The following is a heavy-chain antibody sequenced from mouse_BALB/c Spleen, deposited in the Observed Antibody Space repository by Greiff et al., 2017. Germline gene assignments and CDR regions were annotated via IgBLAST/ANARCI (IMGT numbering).Heavy chain of an antibody. CDR1: GFNIKDTY. CDR2: IDPANGNT. D-gene: IGHD2-14*01. V-gene: IGHV14-3*02. CDR3: ARDSAYYRYDAAWFAY. J-gene: IGHJ3*01. Sequence: EVQLQQSGAELVKPGASVKLSCTASGFNIKDTYMHWVKQRPEQGLEWIGRIDPANGNTIYDPKFQGKASITADTSSNTAYLQLSSLTSEDTAVYYCARDSAYYRYDAAWFAYWGQGTLVTVSA.